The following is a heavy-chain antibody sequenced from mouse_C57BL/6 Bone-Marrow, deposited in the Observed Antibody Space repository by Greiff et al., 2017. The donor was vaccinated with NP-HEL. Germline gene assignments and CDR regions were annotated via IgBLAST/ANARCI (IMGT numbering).Heavy chain of an antibody. D-gene: IGHD1-1*01. CDR3: ASHYGSSHWYFDV. Sequence: EVQLVESGGDLVKPGGSLKLSCAASGFTFSSYGMSWVRQTPDKRLEWVATISSGGSYTYSPDSVKGRFTISRDNAKNTLYLQMSSLKSEDTAMYYCASHYGSSHWYFDVWGTGTTVTVSS. V-gene: IGHV5-6*01. CDR2: ISSGGSYT. CDR1: GFTFSSYG. J-gene: IGHJ1*03.